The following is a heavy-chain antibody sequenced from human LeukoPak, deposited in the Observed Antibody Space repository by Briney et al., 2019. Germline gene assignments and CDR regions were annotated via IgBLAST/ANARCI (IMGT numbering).Heavy chain of an antibody. V-gene: IGHV1-58*01. CDR1: GFTFTSSA. J-gene: IGHJ5*02. D-gene: IGHD1-1*01. CDR3: ARDRGELRVWFDP. CDR2: IVVGSGNT. Sequence: SVKVSCKASGFTFTSSAVQWVRQARGQRLEWIGWIVVGSGNTNYAQKFQERVTITMDMSTSTAYMELSNLRSEDTAVYYCARDRGELRVWFDPWGQGTLVTVSS.